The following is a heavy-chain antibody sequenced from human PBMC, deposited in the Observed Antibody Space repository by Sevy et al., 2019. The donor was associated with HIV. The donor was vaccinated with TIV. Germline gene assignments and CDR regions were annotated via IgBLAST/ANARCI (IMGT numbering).Heavy chain of an antibody. V-gene: IGHV3-23*01. J-gene: IGHJ4*02. Sequence: GGSLRLSCAASGFTFSSYAMSWVRQAPGKGLEWVSAISGSGGRTYYADSVKGRFTISRDNSKNTLYLQMNSLRAEDTAVYYCAKDRDDYGDYLHYFDYWGQGTLVTVSS. D-gene: IGHD4-17*01. CDR3: AKDRDDYGDYLHYFDY. CDR2: ISGSGGRT. CDR1: GFTFSSYA.